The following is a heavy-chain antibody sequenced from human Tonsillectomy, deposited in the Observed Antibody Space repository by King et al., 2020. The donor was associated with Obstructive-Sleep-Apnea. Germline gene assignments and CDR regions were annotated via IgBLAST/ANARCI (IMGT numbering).Heavy chain of an antibody. D-gene: IGHD3-22*01. CDR3: AGRNVYDSSGYSTDAFDM. J-gene: IGHJ3*02. Sequence: QLQESGPGLVKASETLSLTCSFSGYSINSGYYWGWIRQPPGKGLEWIGSMYHSGSTYYNPSLKSRVTISVDTSKNQFFLNLNSVTAADTAFYYCAGRNVYDSSGYSTDAFDMWGQGTMGTVSS. V-gene: IGHV4-38-2*02. CDR2: MYHSGST. CDR1: GYSINSGYY.